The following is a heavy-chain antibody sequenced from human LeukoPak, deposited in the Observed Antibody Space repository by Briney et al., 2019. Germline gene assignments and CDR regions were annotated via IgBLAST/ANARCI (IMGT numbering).Heavy chain of an antibody. CDR3: AKDMCGGGSYCQPSYDY. V-gene: IGHV3-9*01. D-gene: IGHD1-26*01. CDR2: ISWNSGSI. CDR1: GFTFDDYA. J-gene: IGHJ4*02. Sequence: QSGGSLRLSCAASGFTFDDYAMHWVRQAPGKGLEWVSGISWNSGSIGYADSLKGRFTISRDNAKNSLYLHMNSLRAEDTALYFCAKDMCGGGSYCQPSYDYWGQGTLVTVSS.